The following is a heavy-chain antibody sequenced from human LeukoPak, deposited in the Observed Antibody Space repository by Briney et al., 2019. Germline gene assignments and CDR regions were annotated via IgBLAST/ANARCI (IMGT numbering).Heavy chain of an antibody. CDR2: IIPIFGTA. D-gene: IGHD3/OR15-3a*01. V-gene: IGHV1-69*05. CDR3: AKSGGPRTGYYGNYFDS. Sequence: GASVKVSCKASGGTFSSYAISWVRQAPGQGLEWMGGIIPIFGTANYAQKFQGRVTITTDESTSTAYMELSSLRSEDTAVYYCAKSGGPRTGYYGNYFDSWGQGTLVTVSS. J-gene: IGHJ4*02. CDR1: GGTFSSYA.